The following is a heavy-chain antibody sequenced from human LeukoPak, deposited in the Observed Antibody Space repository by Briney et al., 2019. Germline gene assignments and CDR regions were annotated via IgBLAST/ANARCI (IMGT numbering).Heavy chain of an antibody. Sequence: GGSLRLSCAASGFTVSSNYMSWVRQAPGKGPEWVSVIYSGGSTYYADSVKGRFTISRDNSKNTLYLQMNSLRAEDTAVYYCARERPGDAFDIWGQGTMVTVSS. CDR3: ARERPGDAFDI. J-gene: IGHJ3*02. CDR1: GFTVSSNY. V-gene: IGHV3-53*01. D-gene: IGHD3-10*01. CDR2: IYSGGST.